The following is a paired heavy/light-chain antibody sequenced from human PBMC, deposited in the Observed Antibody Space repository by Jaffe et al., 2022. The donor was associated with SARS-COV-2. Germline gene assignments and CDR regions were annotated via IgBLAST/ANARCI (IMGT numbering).Light chain of an antibody. Sequence: QSALTQPRSVSGSPGQSVTISCTGTSTDVGGYNYVSWYQQHPGKAPKLMIYDVSKRPSGVPDRFSGSKSGNTASLTISGLQAEDEADYYCCSYAGSYTLVFAGGTKLTVL. V-gene: IGLV2-11*01. CDR3: CSYAGSYTLV. CDR2: DVS. CDR1: STDVGGYNY. J-gene: IGLJ2*01.
Heavy chain of an antibody. V-gene: IGHV3-21*01. CDR3: ARGNPTHDWLFINYYMDV. CDR1: GFTFSSYS. Sequence: EVQLVESGGGLVKPGGSLRLSCAASGFTFSSYSMNWVRQAPGKGLEWVSSISSSSSYIYYADSVKGRFTISRDNAKNSLYLQMNSLRAEDTAVYYCARGNPTHDWLFINYYMDVWGKGTTVTVSS. CDR2: ISSSSSYI. D-gene: IGHD3-9*01. J-gene: IGHJ6*03.